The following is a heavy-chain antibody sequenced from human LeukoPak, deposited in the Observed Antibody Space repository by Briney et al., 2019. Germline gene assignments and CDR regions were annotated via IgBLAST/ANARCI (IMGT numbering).Heavy chain of an antibody. D-gene: IGHD3-22*01. CDR3: AADYYDSSGFLNWFDP. J-gene: IGHJ5*02. CDR1: GFTFRSYV. V-gene: IGHV3-21*01. CDR2: ISSSSSYI. Sequence: GGSLRLSCAASGFTFRSYVMNWVRQAPGKGLEWVSSISSSSSYIYYADSVKGRFTISRDNAKNSLYLQMNSLRAEDTAVYYCAADYYDSSGFLNWFDPWGQGTLVTVSS.